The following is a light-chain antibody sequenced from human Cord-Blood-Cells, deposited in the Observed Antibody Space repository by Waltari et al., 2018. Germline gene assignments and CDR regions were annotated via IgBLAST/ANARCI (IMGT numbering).Light chain of an antibody. CDR3: NSRDSSGNPYV. V-gene: IGLV3-19*01. CDR2: GKN. CDR1: SLRSYY. J-gene: IGLJ1*01. Sequence: SSELTQDPAVSVALGQTVRITCQGDSLRSYYASWYQQKPGQAPVLVIYGKNNRPSGIRDRFSGSSSGNTASLTITGAQAEDEADYYCNSRDSSGNPYVFGTGTKVTVL.